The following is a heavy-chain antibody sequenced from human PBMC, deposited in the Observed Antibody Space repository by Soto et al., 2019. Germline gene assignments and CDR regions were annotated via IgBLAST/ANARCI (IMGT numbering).Heavy chain of an antibody. V-gene: IGHV3-21*01. Sequence: EVQLVESGGGLVKPGGSLRLSCAASGFTFSSYSMNWVRQAPGKGLEWVSSISSSSSYIYYADSVKGRFTISRDNAKNSLYLQMNSLRAEDTAVYYCARAGCSGYDGDYWGQGTLVTVSS. CDR2: ISSSSSYI. CDR3: ARAGCSGYDGDY. D-gene: IGHD5-12*01. CDR1: GFTFSSYS. J-gene: IGHJ4*02.